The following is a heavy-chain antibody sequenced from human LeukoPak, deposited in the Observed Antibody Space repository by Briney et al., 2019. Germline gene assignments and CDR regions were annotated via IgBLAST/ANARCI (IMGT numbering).Heavy chain of an antibody. Sequence: NPSETLSLTCTVPGGSISSSSYYWGWIRQPPGKGLEWIGSMYYSGSTYYNPSLKSRVTISVDTSKNHFSLKLSSVTAADTAVYYCARHSSGSYHGHNWFDPWGQGTLVTVSS. J-gene: IGHJ5*02. CDR1: GGSISSSSYY. V-gene: IGHV4-39*01. CDR3: ARHSSGSYHGHNWFDP. D-gene: IGHD1-26*01. CDR2: MYYSGST.